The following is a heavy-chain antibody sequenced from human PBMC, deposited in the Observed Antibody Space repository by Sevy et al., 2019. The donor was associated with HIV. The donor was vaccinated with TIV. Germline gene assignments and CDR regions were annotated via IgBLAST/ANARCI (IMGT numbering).Heavy chain of an antibody. Sequence: GGSLRLSCAASGFTFSSYSMNWVRQAPGKGLEWVSYISRSSSTIYDVDSVKGRFTISRDNAKNSLYLQMNSLRAEDTAVYYCARSPPYSSCWYGIDYRGQGTLVTVSS. CDR3: ARSPPYSSCWYGIDY. J-gene: IGHJ4*02. D-gene: IGHD6-19*01. CDR2: ISRSSSTI. CDR1: GFTFSSYS. V-gene: IGHV3-48*01.